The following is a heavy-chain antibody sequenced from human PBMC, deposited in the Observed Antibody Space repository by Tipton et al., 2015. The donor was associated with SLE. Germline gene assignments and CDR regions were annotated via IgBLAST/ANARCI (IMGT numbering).Heavy chain of an antibody. CDR1: GGSMTGYY. D-gene: IGHD3-10*01. J-gene: IGHJ4*02. V-gene: IGHV4-59*08. CDR2: INYSGTT. Sequence: TLSLTCSVSGGSMTGYYWGWIRQPPGEGLELIGNINYSGTTYYNPSLKTRVTISVDASKTQFSLRLSSVTAADTAVYFCARVRRSYYSDYSFDYWGPGTLVTVSS. CDR3: ARVRRSYYSDYSFDY.